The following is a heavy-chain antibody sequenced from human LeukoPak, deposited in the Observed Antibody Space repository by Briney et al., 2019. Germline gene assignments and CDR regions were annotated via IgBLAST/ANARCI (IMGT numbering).Heavy chain of an antibody. J-gene: IGHJ3*02. CDR3: AKARGLIGGAFDI. CDR2: IDWDGGNT. CDR1: GFTFDDYT. Sequence: PGGPLRLSCAASGFTFDDYTMHWVRQAPGKGLEWVSFIDWDGGNTYYADSVKGRFTISRDNSKNSLYLQMHRLRTEDTALYYCAKARGLIGGAFDIWGQGTMVTVSS. D-gene: IGHD3-22*01. V-gene: IGHV3-43*01.